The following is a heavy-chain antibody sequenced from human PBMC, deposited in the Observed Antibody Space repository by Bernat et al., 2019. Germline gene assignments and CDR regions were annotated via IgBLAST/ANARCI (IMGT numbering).Heavy chain of an antibody. CDR2: IYYGGST. J-gene: IGHJ4*02. V-gene: IGHV4-39*01. CDR1: GGSISSSSYY. D-gene: IGHD6-19*01. Sequence: QLQLQESGPGLVKPSETLSLPCTVSGGSISSSSYYWVWIRQPPGKGLECIGSIYYGGSTYYNPSLKSRVTISVDTSKKQFSLKLSSVTAADTAVYYCARRDSSEYYFDYWGQGTLVTVSS. CDR3: ARRDSSEYYFDY.